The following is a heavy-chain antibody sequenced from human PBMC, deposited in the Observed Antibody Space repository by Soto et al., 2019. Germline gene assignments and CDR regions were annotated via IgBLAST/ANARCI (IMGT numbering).Heavy chain of an antibody. CDR2: ISDYNGDT. CDR1: GYTFTRYG. V-gene: IGHV1-18*01. J-gene: IGHJ6*02. CDR3: AKNGQPPYYYYAMDV. Sequence: QGQLVQSGAEVKKPGASVKVSCKASGYTFTRYGISWVRQAPGQGLEWMGWISDYNGDTNYAQKSQGRVTMTIDTSTSTAYMELRSLTSDDTAVYYCAKNGQPPYYYYAMDVWGQGTTVTVSS. D-gene: IGHD2-8*01.